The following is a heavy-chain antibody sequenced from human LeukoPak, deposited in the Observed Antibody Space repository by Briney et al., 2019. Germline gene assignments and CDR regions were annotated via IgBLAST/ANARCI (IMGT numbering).Heavy chain of an antibody. CDR3: AEAPPGTKVSFDY. Sequence: GESLKISCAASGFTFSSYAMSWVRQAPGKGLEWVSAISDSGGSSYYADSVRGRFTISRDNSKNTLYLQMNSLRAEDTAVYYCAEAPPGTKVSFDYWGQGTLVTVSS. D-gene: IGHD1-7*01. J-gene: IGHJ4*02. CDR2: ISDSGGSS. V-gene: IGHV3-23*01. CDR1: GFTFSSYA.